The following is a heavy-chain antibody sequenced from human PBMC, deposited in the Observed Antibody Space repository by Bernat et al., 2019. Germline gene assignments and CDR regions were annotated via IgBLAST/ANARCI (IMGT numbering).Heavy chain of an antibody. CDR2: IYYSGST. J-gene: IGHJ5*02. Sequence: QVQLQESGPGLVKPSETLSLTCTASGGSINNYYWSWIRQPPGKGLEWIGYIYYSGSTNYNPSLKSRVTISVDTSKNQFSLKLSSVTATDTAVYYCARAGAYSYYGPNENWFDPWGQGTLVSVSS. CDR3: ARAGAYSYYGPNENWFDP. D-gene: IGHD3-10*01. V-gene: IGHV4-59*01. CDR1: GGSINNYY.